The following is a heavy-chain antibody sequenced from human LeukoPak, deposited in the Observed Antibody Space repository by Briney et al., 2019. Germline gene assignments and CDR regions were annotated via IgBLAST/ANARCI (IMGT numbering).Heavy chain of an antibody. J-gene: IGHJ4*02. CDR3: ARRAGGYSHPYDY. V-gene: IGHV3-23*01. CDR1: GFTFSSYA. Sequence: PGESLSLSCAASGFTFSSYAMSWVRQAPGKGLEWVSAISGSGGSTYYADSVKGRFTISRDNSKNTLYLKMNSLRAADTAVYYCARRAGGYSHPYDYWGQGTLVTVSS. CDR2: ISGSGGST. D-gene: IGHD4-23*01.